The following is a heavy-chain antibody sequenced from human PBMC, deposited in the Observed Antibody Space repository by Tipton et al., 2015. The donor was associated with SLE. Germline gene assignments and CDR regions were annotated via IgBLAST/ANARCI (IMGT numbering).Heavy chain of an antibody. D-gene: IGHD2-15*01. CDR3: ARDEGLVGTAGAFDV. J-gene: IGHJ3*01. Sequence: QLVQSGGGVVQPGRSLRLSCAASGFTFSTYSMHWVRQAPGKGLEWVAVISYDGSNKYYADSVKGRFTISRDNSKNTLYLQMNSLRAEDTAVYYCARDEGLVGTAGAFDVWGHGTVVTVSS. CDR1: GFTFSTYS. V-gene: IGHV3-30*04. CDR2: ISYDGSNK.